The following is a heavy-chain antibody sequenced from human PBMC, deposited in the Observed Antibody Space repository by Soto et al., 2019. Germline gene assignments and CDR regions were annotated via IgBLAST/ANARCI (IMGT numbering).Heavy chain of an antibody. CDR3: ARVAY. V-gene: IGHV3-21*01. Sequence: GGAQRVCSKASVFNVVHLSMNWVRQVPGKGLEWVASISSGSSDTWYADSVKGRFIISRDNAQNSLFLQMNTLRPEDTAMYYCARVAYWGPGTQVTVYS. CDR2: ISSGSSDT. CDR1: VFNVVHLS. J-gene: IGHJ4*02.